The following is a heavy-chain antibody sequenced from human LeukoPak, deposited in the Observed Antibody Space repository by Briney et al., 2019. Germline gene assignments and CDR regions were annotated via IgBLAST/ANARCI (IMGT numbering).Heavy chain of an antibody. D-gene: IGHD4-17*01. Sequence: GGPLRLSCAASEFTFSSYWMSWVRQAPGKGLEWVANIKQDGGEKYYLDSVKGRFTVSRDNAKNSLYLQMNSLRAEDTAVYYCARLGARQILEYWGQGTLVTVSS. CDR1: EFTFSSYW. CDR2: IKQDGGEK. V-gene: IGHV3-7*01. J-gene: IGHJ4*02. CDR3: ARLGARQILEY.